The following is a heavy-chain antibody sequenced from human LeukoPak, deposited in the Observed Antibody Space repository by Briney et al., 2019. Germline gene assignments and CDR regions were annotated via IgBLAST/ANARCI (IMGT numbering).Heavy chain of an antibody. CDR1: GGSLSSHY. D-gene: IGHD4-17*01. CDR3: ARDPTTVTKGLDI. Sequence: SETLSLTCSVSGGSLSSHYWSWIRQSPGKGLEWIGYISYIGNTNYNPSLKSRVTISVDTSKNQFSLKLRSVTAADAAVYFCARDPTTVTKGLDIWGQGIMVTVSS. J-gene: IGHJ3*02. V-gene: IGHV4-59*11. CDR2: ISYIGNT.